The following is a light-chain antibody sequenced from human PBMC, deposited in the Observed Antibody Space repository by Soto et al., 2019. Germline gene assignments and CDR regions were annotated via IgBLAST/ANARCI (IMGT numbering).Light chain of an antibody. CDR3: QQYDNWPWT. CDR2: GAS. CDR1: QSVSSS. V-gene: IGKV3-15*01. J-gene: IGKJ1*01. Sequence: EMVMTQSPATLSVSPGEKATLSCRASQSVSSSLAWYQQIPGKAPRLLIYGASTRATAIPARFSGSGSGTDFTLTISSLQSEDFAIYYCQQYDNWPWTFGQGTKVEIK.